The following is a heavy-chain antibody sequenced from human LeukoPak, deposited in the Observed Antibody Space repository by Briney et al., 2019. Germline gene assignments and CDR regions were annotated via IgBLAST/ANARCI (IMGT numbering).Heavy chain of an antibody. D-gene: IGHD3-22*01. CDR2: IYYSGST. J-gene: IGHJ4*02. CDR3: ARDRVVVIDY. Sequence: SETLSLTCTVSGGSISSYYWSWIRQPPGKGLEWIGYIYYSGSTNYNPSLKSRVTISVDTSKNQFSLKLSSVTAADTAVYYCARDRVVVIDYWGQGTLVTVSS. CDR1: GGSISSYY. V-gene: IGHV4-59*12.